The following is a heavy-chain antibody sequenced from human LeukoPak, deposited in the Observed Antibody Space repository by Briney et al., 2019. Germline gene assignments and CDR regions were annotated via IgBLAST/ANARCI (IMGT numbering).Heavy chain of an antibody. J-gene: IGHJ4*02. V-gene: IGHV3-11*04. CDR1: GFTSSDYY. CDR2: ISSSGSTI. D-gene: IGHD2-8*02. Sequence: PGGSLRLSCAASGFTSSDYYMSWTRQAPGKGLEGVSYISSSGSTIYYADSVKGRFTIPRDNAKNSLYLQMNSLRAEDTAVYYCGGSAGVDPFDYWGQGTLVTVSS. CDR3: GGSAGVDPFDY.